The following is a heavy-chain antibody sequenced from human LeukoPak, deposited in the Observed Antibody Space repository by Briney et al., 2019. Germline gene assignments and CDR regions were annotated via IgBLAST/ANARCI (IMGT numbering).Heavy chain of an antibody. CDR1: AFTFSRSA. Sequence: GGSLRLSCAASAFTFSRSAMSWVRQAPGKGLEWVSVISGGGGITNYADSVKGRFTISRDNAKNSLYLQMNSLRAEDTAMYYCARDCVDCGSGSPFDYWGQGTLVTVSS. CDR2: ISGGGGIT. D-gene: IGHD3-10*01. V-gene: IGHV3-23*01. CDR3: ARDCVDCGSGSPFDY. J-gene: IGHJ4*02.